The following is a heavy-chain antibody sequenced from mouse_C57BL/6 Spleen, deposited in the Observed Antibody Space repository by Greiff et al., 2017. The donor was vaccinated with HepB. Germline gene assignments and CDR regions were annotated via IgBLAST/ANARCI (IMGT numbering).Heavy chain of an antibody. Sequence: QVQLQQPGAELVRPGSSVKLSCKASGYTFTSYWMHWVKQRPIQGLEWIGNIDPSDSETHYNQKFKDKATLTVDKSSSTAYMQLSSLTSEDSAVYYCARGRLQRGYAMDYWGQGTSVTVSS. V-gene: IGHV1-52*01. J-gene: IGHJ4*01. D-gene: IGHD2-2*01. CDR3: ARGRLQRGYAMDY. CDR2: IDPSDSET. CDR1: GYTFTSYW.